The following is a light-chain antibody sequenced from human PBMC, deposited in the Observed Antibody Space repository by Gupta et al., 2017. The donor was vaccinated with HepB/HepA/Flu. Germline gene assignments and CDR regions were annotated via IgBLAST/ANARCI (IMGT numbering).Light chain of an antibody. J-gene: IGKJ5*01. Sequence: EIVLTQSPGTLSLSPGERATLSCRASQSVSSSYLAWYQQKPGQAPRLLIYGASSRATGIPDRFSGSGSGTDFTLTISRLEPEDFAVYYCQQYGSSPPSTFGQWTRLEMK. CDR1: QSVSSSY. CDR2: GAS. CDR3: QQYGSSPPST. V-gene: IGKV3-20*01.